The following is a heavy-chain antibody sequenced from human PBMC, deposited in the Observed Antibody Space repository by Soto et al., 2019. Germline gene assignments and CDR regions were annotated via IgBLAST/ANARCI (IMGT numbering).Heavy chain of an antibody. CDR1: GGSISSGGYY. Sequence: QVQLQESGPGLVKPSQTLSLTSTVSGGSISSGGYYWSWIRQHPGKGLEWIGYIYYSGSTYYNPSLKSRVTISLDTSKNQFSLKRSSVTAADTAVYYCARDGVVVAASPASYYYGMDVWGQGTTVTVSS. V-gene: IGHV4-31*03. CDR2: IYYSGST. J-gene: IGHJ6*02. D-gene: IGHD2-15*01. CDR3: ARDGVVVAASPASYYYGMDV.